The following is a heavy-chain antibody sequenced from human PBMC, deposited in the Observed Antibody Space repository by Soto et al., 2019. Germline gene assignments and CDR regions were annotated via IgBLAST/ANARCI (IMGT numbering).Heavy chain of an antibody. D-gene: IGHD3-10*01. CDR3: ARSLWFGELT. Sequence: LSLTCTVSGGSISSYYWSWIRQPPGKGLEWIGYIYYSGSTNYNPSLKSRVTISVDTSKNQFSLKLSSVTAADTAVYYCARSLWFGELTWGQGTLVTVS. CDR2: IYYSGST. J-gene: IGHJ5*02. V-gene: IGHV4-59*01. CDR1: GGSISSYY.